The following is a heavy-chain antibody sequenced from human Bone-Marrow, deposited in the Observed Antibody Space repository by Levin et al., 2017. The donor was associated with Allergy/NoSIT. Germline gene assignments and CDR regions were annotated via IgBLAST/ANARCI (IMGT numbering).Heavy chain of an antibody. J-gene: IGHJ5*02. D-gene: IGHD1-7*01. CDR3: ARRAITRRYNWNCGLVPRVKNWFDP. Sequence: PSETLSLTCAVYGGSFSGYYWSWIRQPPGKGLEWIGEINHSGSTNYNPSLKSRVTISVDTSKNQFSLKLSSVTAADTAVYYCARRAITRRYNWNCGLVPRVKNWFDPWGQGTLVTVSS. CDR2: INHSGST. V-gene: IGHV4-34*01. CDR1: GGSFSGYY.